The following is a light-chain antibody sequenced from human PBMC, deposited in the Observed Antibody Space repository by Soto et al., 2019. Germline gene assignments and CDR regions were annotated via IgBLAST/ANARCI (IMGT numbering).Light chain of an antibody. Sequence: EIVITQSPATLSVSPGERATLYCRASQSVSSDLAWYQQKPGQAPRLLIYGASTRATGIPARFSGIGSGTEFTLTISSLQSEDFAVYYCQQYNNWPLSFGQGTKVDIK. CDR3: QQYNNWPLS. V-gene: IGKV3D-15*01. J-gene: IGKJ1*01. CDR1: QSVSSD. CDR2: GAS.